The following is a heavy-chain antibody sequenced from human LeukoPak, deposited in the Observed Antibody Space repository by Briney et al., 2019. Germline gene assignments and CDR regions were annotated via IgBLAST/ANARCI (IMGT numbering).Heavy chain of an antibody. V-gene: IGHV4-39*07. CDR3: ATRGPVVVAATFDY. CDR1: GGSISSSSYY. Sequence: SETLSLTCTVSGGSISSSSYYWGWIRQPPGKGLEWIGSIYYSGSTYYNPSLKSRVTISVDTSKNQFSLKLSSVTAADTAVYYCATRGPVVVAATFDYWGQGTLVTVSS. J-gene: IGHJ4*02. D-gene: IGHD2-15*01. CDR2: IYYSGST.